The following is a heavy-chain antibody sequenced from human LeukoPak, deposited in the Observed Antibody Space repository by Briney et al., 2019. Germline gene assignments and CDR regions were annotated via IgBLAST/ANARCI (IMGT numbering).Heavy chain of an antibody. V-gene: IGHV4-30-4*02. CDR3: ARGIRGSIAVAAPNWFDP. Sequence: SETLSLTCTVSGGSISSGDYYWSWIRQPPGKGLEWIAYMYYSGSTYYNPSLKSRVTMSADTSKNQLSLKLSSVTAADTAVYYCARGIRGSIAVAAPNWFDPWGQGTLVTVSS. CDR1: GGSISSGDYY. CDR2: MYYSGST. J-gene: IGHJ5*02. D-gene: IGHD6-19*01.